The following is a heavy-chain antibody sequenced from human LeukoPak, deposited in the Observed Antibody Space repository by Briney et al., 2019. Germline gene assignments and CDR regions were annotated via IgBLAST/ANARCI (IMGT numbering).Heavy chain of an antibody. V-gene: IGHV3-33*01. J-gene: IGHJ4*02. D-gene: IGHD3-10*01. CDR1: GFTFSSYA. CDR2: VWHDGSNR. CDR3: ASELFGSGSCPDY. Sequence: GGSLRLSCTAPGFTFSSYAIHWIRQAPGKGLEWVALVWHDGSNRYYSEAVKSRFTISRDNSKNTVYLQINSLRAEDTAVYYCASELFGSGSCPDYWGQGTRVTVSS.